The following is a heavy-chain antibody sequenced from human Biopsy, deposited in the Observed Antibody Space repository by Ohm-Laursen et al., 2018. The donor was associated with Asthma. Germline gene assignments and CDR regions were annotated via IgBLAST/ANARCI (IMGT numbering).Heavy chain of an antibody. CDR3: AHAQTSWNYYGSGNYLYHFDS. V-gene: IGHV2-5*02. CDR1: GFSLSTLGVG. Sequence: TQTLTLTNTVSGFSLSTLGVGVGWFRQPPVRALEWLSHNFSDVDKRYSPPLKSRLTIAKDTSRKQVVLTMTNMDPVDTGTYFCAHAQTSWNYYGSGNYLYHFDSWGQGTLVTVSS. J-gene: IGHJ4*02. D-gene: IGHD3-10*01. CDR2: NFSDVDK.